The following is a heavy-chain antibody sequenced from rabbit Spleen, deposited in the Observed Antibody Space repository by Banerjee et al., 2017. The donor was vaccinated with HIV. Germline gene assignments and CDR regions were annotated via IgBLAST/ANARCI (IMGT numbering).Heavy chain of an antibody. CDR3: ARDGGVDYGAGGFNL. V-gene: IGHV1S47*01. D-gene: IGHD2-1*01. J-gene: IGHJ4*01. CDR1: GFDFSSNA. CDR2: IANGDGST. Sequence: QEQLVESGGGLVQPEGSLTLTCKASGFDFSSNAMCWVRQAPGKGPEWIACIANGDGSTYYASWVNGRFTISRSTSLNTVTLQMTSLTAADTATYFCARDGGVDYGAGGFNLWGPGTLVTVS.